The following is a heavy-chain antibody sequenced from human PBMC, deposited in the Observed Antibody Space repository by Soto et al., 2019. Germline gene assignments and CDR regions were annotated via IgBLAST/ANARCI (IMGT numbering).Heavy chain of an antibody. CDR2: VTSSPSSM. J-gene: IGHJ4*02. CDR1: GFTFSGFS. D-gene: IGHD3-22*01. CDR3: AREADFASSGYVLDY. V-gene: IGHV3-21*01. Sequence: PGGSLRLSCAASGFTFSGFSMNWVRQAPGKGLEWVSSVTSSPSSMFYAGSVKGRFTISRDDAKDSLFLQMNSLRADDTAVYYCAREADFASSGYVLDYWGLGTLVTVSS.